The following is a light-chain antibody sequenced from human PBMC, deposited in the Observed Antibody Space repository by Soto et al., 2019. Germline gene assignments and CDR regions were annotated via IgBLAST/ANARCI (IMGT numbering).Light chain of an antibody. V-gene: IGLV2-23*01. CDR2: EGS. CDR1: SCDVGSYNL. CDR3: CSYAGSSTWA. J-gene: IGLJ3*02. Sequence: QSALTQPASVSGSPGQSITISCTGTSCDVGSYNLVSWYQQHPGKAPKLMIYEGSKRPSGVSNRFSGSKSGNTAYLTISGLQPEDEADHDCCSYAGSSTWAFRGGTKL.